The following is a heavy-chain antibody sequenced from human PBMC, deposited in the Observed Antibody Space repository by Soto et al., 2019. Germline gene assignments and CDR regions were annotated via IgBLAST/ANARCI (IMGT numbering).Heavy chain of an antibody. CDR3: SSDKLRDLHDY. CDR1: NAEIGSVY. CDR2: INHSGST. V-gene: IGHV4-34*01. Sequence: TLSLNCFIRNAEIGSVYCTWTRQSPGTGLEWIGEINHSGSTNYNPSLKSRVTISVDTSKNQFSLKLTSVTAADTAVYYCSSDKLRDLHDYCGQRTLVTVS. D-gene: IGHD2-15*01. J-gene: IGHJ4*02.